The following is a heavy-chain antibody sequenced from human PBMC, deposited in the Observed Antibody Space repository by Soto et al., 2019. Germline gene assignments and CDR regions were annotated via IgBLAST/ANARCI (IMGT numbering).Heavy chain of an antibody. CDR2: IYWNDEK. CDR3: AYGRYYGSGSYFVHDY. J-gene: IGHJ4*02. CDR1: GFSFSTSGVG. V-gene: IGHV2-5*01. Sequence: SGPTLVNPTQTLTLTCTFSGFSFSTSGVGVGWIRQPPGKALEWLALIYWNDEKRHSPSLRSRLTITKDTSKNQVVLTMTNMDPADTATYYCAYGRYYGSGSYFVHDYWGQGTLVTVSS. D-gene: IGHD3-10*01.